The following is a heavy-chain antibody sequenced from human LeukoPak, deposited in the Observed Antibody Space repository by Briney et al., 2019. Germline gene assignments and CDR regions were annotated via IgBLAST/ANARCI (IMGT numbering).Heavy chain of an antibody. CDR3: AKDLQSSWYVHYFDY. D-gene: IGHD6-13*01. V-gene: IGHV3-23*01. Sequence: GGSLRLSCAASGFTFSSYAMSWVRQAPGKGLEWVSAISGSGGRTYYADSVKGRFTISRDNSKNTLYLQMNSLRAEDTAVYYCAKDLQSSWYVHYFDYWGQGTLVTVSS. CDR1: GFTFSSYA. J-gene: IGHJ4*02. CDR2: ISGSGGRT.